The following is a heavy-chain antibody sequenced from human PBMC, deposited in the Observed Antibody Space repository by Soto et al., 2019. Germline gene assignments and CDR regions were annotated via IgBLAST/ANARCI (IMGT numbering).Heavy chain of an antibody. J-gene: IGHJ4*02. V-gene: IGHV4-34*01. CDR2: INHSGST. CDR1: GGSFSGYY. D-gene: IGHD6-13*01. Sequence: QVQLQQWGAGLLKPSETLSLTCAVYGGSFSGYYWSWIRQPPGKGLEWIGEINHSGSTNYNPSLKSRVTISVDTSKNQFSLKLSSVTAADTAVYYCARARRAGAPVDYWGQGTLVTVSS. CDR3: ARARRAGAPVDY.